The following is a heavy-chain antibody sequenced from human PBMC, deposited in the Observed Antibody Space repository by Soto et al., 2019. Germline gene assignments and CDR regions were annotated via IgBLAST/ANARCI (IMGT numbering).Heavy chain of an antibody. D-gene: IGHD2-2*01. Sequence: EVQLVESGGDLVLPGGSLRLSCAASGFTFSSYWMSWVRQAPGKGLEWVANIKQDGSEKYYVDSVKGRFTISRDNANNSLYLQMNSLRAEDTAVYYCAGEGRGYCSSSSCPGTWGQGTLVTVSS. V-gene: IGHV3-7*01. CDR3: AGEGRGYCSSSSCPGT. CDR2: IKQDGSEK. CDR1: GFTFSSYW. J-gene: IGHJ5*02.